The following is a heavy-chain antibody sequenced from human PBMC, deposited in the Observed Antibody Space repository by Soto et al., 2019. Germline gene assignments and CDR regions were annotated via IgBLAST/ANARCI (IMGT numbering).Heavy chain of an antibody. CDR2: TYYRSRWYS. CDR3: ARSEEDSDYYYYGMDV. D-gene: IGHD2-15*01. J-gene: IGHJ6*02. CDR1: GDTVSSNSVA. Sequence: SQTLSLTCVGSGDTVSSNSVAWNWVRQSPSRGLEWLGRTYYRSRWYSDYAVSVRSRIDINADTSKNQVSLQLNSVTPEDTAVYYCARSEEDSDYYYYGMDVWGQGTTVTVS. V-gene: IGHV6-1*01.